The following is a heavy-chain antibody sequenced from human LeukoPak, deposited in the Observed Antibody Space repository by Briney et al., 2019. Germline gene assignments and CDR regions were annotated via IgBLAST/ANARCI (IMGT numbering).Heavy chain of an antibody. D-gene: IGHD3-22*01. CDR3: ARGGSSGYYYNVHFDY. V-gene: IGHV4-34*01. CDR2: INHSGST. J-gene: IGHJ4*02. Sequence: SETLSLTCTVSGGSISGYYWSWIRQPPGKGLEWIGEINHSGSTNYNPSLKSRVTISVDTSKNQFSLKLSSVTAADTAVYYCARGGSSGYYYNVHFDYWGQGTLVTVSS. CDR1: GGSISGYY.